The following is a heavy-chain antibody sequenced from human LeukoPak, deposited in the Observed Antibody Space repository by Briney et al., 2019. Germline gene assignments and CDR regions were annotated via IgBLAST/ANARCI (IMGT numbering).Heavy chain of an antibody. Sequence: GESLKISCKGSGYSFTSYWIGWVRQMPGKGLEWMGIIHLGDSDTRYSPSFQGQVTISADKSISTAYLQWSSLKASDTAMYYCARRTYYYDSSGYSFDYWGQGTLVTVSS. CDR3: ARRTYYYDSSGYSFDY. CDR2: IHLGDSDT. J-gene: IGHJ4*02. V-gene: IGHV5-51*01. D-gene: IGHD3-22*01. CDR1: GYSFTSYW.